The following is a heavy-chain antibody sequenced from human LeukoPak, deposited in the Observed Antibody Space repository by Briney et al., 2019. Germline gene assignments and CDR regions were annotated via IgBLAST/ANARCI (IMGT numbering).Heavy chain of an antibody. V-gene: IGHV4-34*01. Sequence: SETLSLTCAVYGGSFSGHYWSWIRQPPGKGLEWIGGINHSGSTNYNPSLESRVTISVDTSKNHFSLKLSSVTAADTAVYYCASGRYYDLWSGYYVDWGQGTLVTVSA. CDR2: INHSGST. CDR3: ASGRYYDLWSGYYVD. CDR1: GGSFSGHY. D-gene: IGHD3-3*01. J-gene: IGHJ4*02.